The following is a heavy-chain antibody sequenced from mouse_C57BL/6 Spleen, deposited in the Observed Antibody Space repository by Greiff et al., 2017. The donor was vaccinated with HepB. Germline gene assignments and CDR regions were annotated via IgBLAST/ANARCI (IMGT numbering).Heavy chain of an antibody. D-gene: IGHD2-13*01. V-gene: IGHV1-5*01. Sequence: EVKLLESGTVLARPGASVKMSCKTSGYTFTSYWMHWVKQRPGQGLEWIGAIYPGNSDTSYNQKFKGKAKLTADKSASTAYLELSSLTNEDSAVYYGTREIDYLCFDYWGHGTTLTVSS. CDR1: GYTFTSYW. CDR2: IYPGNSDT. J-gene: IGHJ2*01. CDR3: TREIDYLCFDY.